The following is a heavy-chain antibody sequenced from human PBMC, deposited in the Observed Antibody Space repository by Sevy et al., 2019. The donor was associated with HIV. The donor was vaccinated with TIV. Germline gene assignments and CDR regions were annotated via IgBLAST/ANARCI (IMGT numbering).Heavy chain of an antibody. D-gene: IGHD3-9*01. V-gene: IGHV3-7*01. Sequence: GGSLRLSCAASGFTFSSYWMSWVRQAPGKGLEWVANIKQDGSEKYYVYSVKGRFTISRDNAKNSLYLQMNSLRAEDTAVYYCARELRYFDWLLYSHYGMDVWGQGTTVTVSS. CDR3: ARELRYFDWLLYSHYGMDV. CDR1: GFTFSSYW. J-gene: IGHJ6*02. CDR2: IKQDGSEK.